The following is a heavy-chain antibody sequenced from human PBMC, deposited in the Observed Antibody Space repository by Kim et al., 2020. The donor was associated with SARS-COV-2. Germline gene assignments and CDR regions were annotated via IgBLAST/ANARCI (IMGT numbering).Heavy chain of an antibody. J-gene: IGHJ2*01. Sequence: SETLSLTCTVSGGSISSGGYYWSWIRQHPGKGLEWIGYIYYSGSTYYNPSLKSRVTISVDTSKNQFSLKLSSVTAADTAVYYCARDYRLRTVTTPEVGWYFDLWGRGTLVTVSS. D-gene: IGHD4-4*01. CDR1: GGSISSGGYY. CDR3: ARDYRLRTVTTPEVGWYFDL. CDR2: IYYSGST. V-gene: IGHV4-31*03.